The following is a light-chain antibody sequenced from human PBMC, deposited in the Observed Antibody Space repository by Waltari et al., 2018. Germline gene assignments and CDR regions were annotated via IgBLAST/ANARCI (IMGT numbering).Light chain of an antibody. V-gene: IGLV2-14*03. Sequence: QSALTQPASVSGSPGQSVTISCTGTSSDVGSYNSVSWYQDHPGQGAKGIIYDVSDRPSGVSARFAGSKACNAASLTISGLQAEDEADYYCSSQSSNNIVLFGGGTKVTVL. CDR1: SSDVGSYNS. CDR2: DVS. CDR3: SSQSSNNIVL. J-gene: IGLJ3*02.